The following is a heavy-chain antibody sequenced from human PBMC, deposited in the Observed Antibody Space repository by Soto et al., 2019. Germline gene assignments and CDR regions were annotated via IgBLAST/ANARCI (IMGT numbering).Heavy chain of an antibody. CDR1: GGSFSTYG. Sequence: ASVKVSCKASGGSFSTYGINWVRLAPGQGLEWMGGIIPKFGTTNYAQKFRGRVTITADESTNTAYMELNYLRSEDTAVYFCARDLDPYYGGNSLALDYWGQGTLVTVSS. CDR3: ARDLDPYYGGNSLALDY. V-gene: IGHV1-69*13. D-gene: IGHD4-17*01. CDR2: IIPKFGTT. J-gene: IGHJ4*02.